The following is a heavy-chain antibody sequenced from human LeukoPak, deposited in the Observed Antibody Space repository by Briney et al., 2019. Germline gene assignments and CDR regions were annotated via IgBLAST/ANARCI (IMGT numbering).Heavy chain of an antibody. Sequence: KFQGRVTITADESTSTVHMELSSLRSEDTAVYYCAKDRASRQWLVPPFDYWGQGTLVTVSS. V-gene: IGHV1-69*01. CDR3: AKDRASRQWLVPPFDY. J-gene: IGHJ4*02. D-gene: IGHD6-19*01.